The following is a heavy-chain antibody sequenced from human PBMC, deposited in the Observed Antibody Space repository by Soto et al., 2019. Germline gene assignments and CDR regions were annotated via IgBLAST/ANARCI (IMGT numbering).Heavy chain of an antibody. CDR1: GGSISSGGYY. J-gene: IGHJ6*02. CDR3: AASCVACGGFNYYGMDV. V-gene: IGHV4-31*03. Sequence: QVQLQESGPGLVKPSQTLSLTCTVSGGSISSGGYYWSWIRQHPGKGLEWIGYIYYSGSTYYNPSLKSRVTISVDTTKNQFSLKLRSVTSVDTAVYYCAASCVACGGFNYYGMDVWGQGTTVTVSS. D-gene: IGHD5-12*01. CDR2: IYYSGST.